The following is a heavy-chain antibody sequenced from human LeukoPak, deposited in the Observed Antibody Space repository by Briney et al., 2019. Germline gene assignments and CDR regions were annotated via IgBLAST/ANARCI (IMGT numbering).Heavy chain of an antibody. D-gene: IGHD3-10*01. CDR1: GFTFSSYA. V-gene: IGHV3-48*03. CDR3: ARGKGYYGSGSPPYYFDY. J-gene: IGHJ4*02. CDR2: ISSSGSTI. Sequence: PGGSLRLSCAASGFTFSSYAMSWVRQAPGKGLEWVSYISSSGSTIYYADSVKGRFTISRDNAKNSLYLQMNSLRAEDTAVYYCARGKGYYGSGSPPYYFDYWGQGTLVTVSS.